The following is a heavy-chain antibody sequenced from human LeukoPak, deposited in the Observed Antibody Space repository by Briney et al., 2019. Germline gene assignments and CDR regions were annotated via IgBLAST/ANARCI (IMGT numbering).Heavy chain of an antibody. Sequence: GGSLRLSCAASGLMFSGSWMSWVRQAPGKGLEWVANIKEDGSAKYYVDSVKGRFIISRDNAKKSLYLQMNSLRAEDTAVYYCARVVSYYYYYMDVWGKGTTVTISS. CDR1: GLMFSGSW. CDR2: IKEDGSAK. D-gene: IGHD2-2*01. CDR3: ARVVSYYYYYMDV. J-gene: IGHJ6*03. V-gene: IGHV3-7*01.